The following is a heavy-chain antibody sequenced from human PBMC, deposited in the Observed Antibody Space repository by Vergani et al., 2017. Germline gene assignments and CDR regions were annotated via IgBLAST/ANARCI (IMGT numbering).Heavy chain of an antibody. V-gene: IGHV4-34*01. CDR3: ARLPYYDFWSGYYSHYFDY. CDR1: GGSFSGYY. J-gene: IGHJ4*02. D-gene: IGHD3-3*01. Sequence: QVQLQQWGAGLLKPSETLSLTCAVYGGSFSGYYWSWVRQPPGKGLEWIGEINHSGSTNYNPSLKIRVTIPVDTSKNPFSLKLSSVTAADTAVYYCARLPYYDFWSGYYSHYFDYWGQGTLVTVSS. CDR2: INHSGST.